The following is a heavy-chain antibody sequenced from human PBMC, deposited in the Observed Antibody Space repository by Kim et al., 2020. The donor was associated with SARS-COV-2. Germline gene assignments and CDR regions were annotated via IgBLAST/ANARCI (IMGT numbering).Heavy chain of an antibody. Sequence: GGSLRLSCVASGFTFRYSWMTWVRQAPGKGLEWVANIKHDGSEKYYVDSVKGRFTISKDNAKNSLYLQMNSLRVEDTAIYFCARDRGSTYYSDSWGQGTLVTVSS. D-gene: IGHD6-25*01. CDR1: GFTFRYSW. J-gene: IGHJ4*02. CDR2: IKHDGSEK. V-gene: IGHV3-7*03. CDR3: ARDRGSTYYSDS.